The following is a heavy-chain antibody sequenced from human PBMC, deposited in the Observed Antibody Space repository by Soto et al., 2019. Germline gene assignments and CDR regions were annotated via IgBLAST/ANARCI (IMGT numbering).Heavy chain of an antibody. CDR1: GGSISSGGYS. CDR2: IYQSGVT. J-gene: IGHJ5*02. Sequence: SETLSLTCAVSGGSISSGGYSWSWIRQPPGKGLEWIGFIYQSGVTSYNPSLASRVSISLDRSNNQCSLKLKSVTAADTAVYFCAGMPYTSGLRFDPWGPGTLVTVSS. V-gene: IGHV4-30-2*01. CDR3: AGMPYTSGLRFDP. D-gene: IGHD6-19*01.